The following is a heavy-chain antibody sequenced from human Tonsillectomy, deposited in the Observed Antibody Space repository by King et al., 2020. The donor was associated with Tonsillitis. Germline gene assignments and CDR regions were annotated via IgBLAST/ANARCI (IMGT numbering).Heavy chain of an antibody. CDR1: GSSISSRYY. Sequence: VQLQESGPGLVKPSETLSLTCTVSGSSISSRYYWGWIRQPPGKGLEWIGTMYHGGSTSYYNPSLKSRVTISVDTSKNQFSLKLSSVTAADTAVYYCARRGSSSRWFAPWGQGTLVTVSS. CDR3: ARRGSSSRWFAP. CDR2: MYHGGSTS. D-gene: IGHD6-6*01. V-gene: IGHV4-38-2*02. J-gene: IGHJ5*02.